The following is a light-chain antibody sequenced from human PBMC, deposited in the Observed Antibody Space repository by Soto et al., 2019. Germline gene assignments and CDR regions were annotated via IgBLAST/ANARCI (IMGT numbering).Light chain of an antibody. J-gene: IGKJ3*01. CDR1: QGISGF. Sequence: DIQLTQSPSFLSASVGDRVAITCRASQGISGFLAWYQQKPGRAPKLLIDPASTLQSGVPLTFSASGSGTEFTLTISNLQPEDFATYYCQQLSSYPRTFGPGTTVDIK. CDR2: PAS. V-gene: IGKV1-9*01. CDR3: QQLSSYPRT.